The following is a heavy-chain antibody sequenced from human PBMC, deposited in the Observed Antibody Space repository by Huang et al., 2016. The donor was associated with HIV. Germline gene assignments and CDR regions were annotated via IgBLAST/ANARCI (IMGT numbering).Heavy chain of an antibody. Sequence: QVQLQQWGAGLLRPSETLSLTCAVYGGSFSGYYGTWIRQPPGKGLEWIGEINHREGSNYNPPLHSRGIISVDTARNQFSLTLTSVTAADTAVYYCARGQGGDYYYYMDVWGKGTTVTVSS. CDR2: INHREGS. V-gene: IGHV4-34*01. CDR1: GGSFSGYY. CDR3: ARGQGGDYYYYMDV. J-gene: IGHJ6*03.